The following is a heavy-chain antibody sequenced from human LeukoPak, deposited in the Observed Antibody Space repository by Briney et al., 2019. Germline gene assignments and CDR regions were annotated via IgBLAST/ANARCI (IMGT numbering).Heavy chain of an antibody. J-gene: IGHJ6*04. CDR2: ISSSGSTI. V-gene: IGHV3-48*03. CDR1: GFTFSSYE. CDR3: ARASITMVRGEDYGMDV. Sequence: PGGSLRLSCAASGFTFSSYEMNWVRQAPGKGLEWVSYISSSGSTIYYADSVKGRFTISGDNAKNSLYLQMNSLRAEDTAVYYCARASITMVRGEDYGMDVWGKGTTVTVSS. D-gene: IGHD3-10*01.